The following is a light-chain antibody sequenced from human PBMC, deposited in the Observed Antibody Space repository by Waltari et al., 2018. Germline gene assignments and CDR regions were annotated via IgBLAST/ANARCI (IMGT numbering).Light chain of an antibody. V-gene: IGKV2-28*01. J-gene: IGKJ2*01. CDR1: QSLLHSNGHNY. CDR2: LGS. CDR3: VQTLQSPPAYT. Sequence: DIVMTQSPLSLPVTPGEPASISCNSSQSLLHSNGHNYLDLLLQKPGQSPQVLIYLGSNRASGVPDRFSGSGSGTDFTLKISRVEAEDVGVYYCVQTLQSPPAYTFGQGTKLEIK.